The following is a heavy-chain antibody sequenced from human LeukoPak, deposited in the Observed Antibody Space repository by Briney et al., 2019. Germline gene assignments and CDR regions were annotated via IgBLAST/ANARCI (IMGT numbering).Heavy chain of an antibody. CDR1: GFIFSGSA. Sequence: GGSLRLSCAASGFIFSGSAMHWVRQASWKGLEWVGRIRSKTYNYATAYAASVKGRFTISRDDSKNTAYLQMNSLETEDTAVYYCTRFGGDGSGILGDYWGQGTLVTVSS. J-gene: IGHJ4*02. CDR2: IRSKTYNYAT. D-gene: IGHD3-10*01. CDR3: TRFGGDGSGILGDY. V-gene: IGHV3-73*01.